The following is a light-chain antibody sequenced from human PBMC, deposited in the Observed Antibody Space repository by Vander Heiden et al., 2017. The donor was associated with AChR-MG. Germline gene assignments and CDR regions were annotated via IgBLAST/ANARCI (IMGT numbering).Light chain of an antibody. Sequence: QSVLTPPPSASGTPGQRVTIACSGSSSNIGSNTVNWYQQPPGTAPKLLIYSNNKRPSGVPDRFSGSKSGTSASLAISGLQSEDEADYYCAAWDDSLNGWVFGGGTKLTVL. CDR3: AAWDDSLNGWV. J-gene: IGLJ3*02. CDR1: SSNIGSNT. CDR2: SNN. V-gene: IGLV1-44*01.